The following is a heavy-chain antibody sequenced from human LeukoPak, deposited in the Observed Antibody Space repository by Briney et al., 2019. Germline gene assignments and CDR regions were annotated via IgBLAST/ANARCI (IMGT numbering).Heavy chain of an antibody. CDR2: ISYDGSNK. J-gene: IGHJ4*02. CDR1: GFTFSSYT. CDR3: ARESLGGYALGILHFDY. D-gene: IGHD7-27*01. Sequence: GGSLRLSCAASGFTFSSYTMHWVRQAPGKGLEWVAVISYDGSNKYYGDSVKGRFTISRDNPKNTLCLQMNSLRAEDTAVYYCARESLGGYALGILHFDYWGQGTLVTVSS. V-gene: IGHV3-30*04.